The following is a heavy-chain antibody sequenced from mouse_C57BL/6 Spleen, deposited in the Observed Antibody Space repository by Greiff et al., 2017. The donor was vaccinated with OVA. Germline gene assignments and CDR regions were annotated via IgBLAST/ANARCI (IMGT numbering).Heavy chain of an antibody. D-gene: IGHD3-2*02. CDR1: GYTFTDYY. V-gene: IGHV1-26*01. J-gene: IGHJ4*01. CDR2: INPNNGGT. Sequence: VQLQQSGPELVKPGASVKISCKASGYTFTDYYMNWVKQSHGKSLEWIGDINPNNGGTSYNQKFKGKATLTVDKSSSTAYMELRSLTSEDSAVYYCASGGQLRTMDYWGQGTSVTVSS. CDR3: ASGGQLRTMDY.